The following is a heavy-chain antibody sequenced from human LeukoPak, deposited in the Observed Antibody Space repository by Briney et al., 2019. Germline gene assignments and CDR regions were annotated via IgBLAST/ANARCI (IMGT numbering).Heavy chain of an antibody. D-gene: IGHD3-22*01. Sequence: ASVKVSCKASGYTFTSYYMHWVRQAPGQGLEWMGWINPNSGGTNYAQKFQGWVTMTRDTSISTAYMELSRLRSDDTAVYYCARGSRYYDTRGYYGMDVWGQGTTVTVSS. CDR3: ARGSRYYDTRGYYGMDV. J-gene: IGHJ6*02. CDR1: GYTFTSYY. CDR2: INPNSGGT. V-gene: IGHV1-2*04.